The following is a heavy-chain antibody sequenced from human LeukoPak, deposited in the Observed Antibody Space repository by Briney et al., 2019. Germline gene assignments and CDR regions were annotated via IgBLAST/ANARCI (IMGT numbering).Heavy chain of an antibody. Sequence: SETLSLTCSVSGGSISTFHWHWIRQPPGKGLEWVGYIFSSDITNYNPSLRSRVTISVDTSKNQFSLKLRSVTATDTAVYFCARSDGIVGEEAWFDPWGQGTLVTVSS. D-gene: IGHD1-26*01. J-gene: IGHJ5*02. CDR2: IFSSDIT. CDR1: GGSISTFH. V-gene: IGHV4-4*09. CDR3: ARSDGIVGEEAWFDP.